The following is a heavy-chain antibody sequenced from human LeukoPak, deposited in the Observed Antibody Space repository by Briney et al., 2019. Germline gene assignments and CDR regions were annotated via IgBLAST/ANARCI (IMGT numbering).Heavy chain of an antibody. CDR2: IYYSGST. CDR3: ASYSYYYDSSGYFGY. V-gene: IGHV4-59*01. J-gene: IGHJ4*02. Sequence: SDTLSLTSTVSGGSISSYYWSWIRQPPGKGLEWIGYIYYSGSTNYNPSLKGRVTISVDTSKNQFSLKLSSVTAADTAVYYCASYSYYYDSSGYFGYWGQGTLVTVSS. D-gene: IGHD3-22*01. CDR1: GGSISSYY.